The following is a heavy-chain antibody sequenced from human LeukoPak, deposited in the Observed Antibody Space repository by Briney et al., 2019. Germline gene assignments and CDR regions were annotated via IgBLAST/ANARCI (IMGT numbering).Heavy chain of an antibody. J-gene: IGHJ4*02. V-gene: IGHV1-69*04. CDR3: ARDNYYYDSSGYPPHDY. CDR2: LIPILGIA. CDR1: GGTFRSYA. Sequence: ASVKVSCKASGGTFRSYAISWVRQAPGHGLGWMGRLIPILGIANYAQKFQGRVTITVDKSTSTAYMELSSLRSEDTAVYYCARDNYYYDSSGYPPHDYRGQGTLVTVSS. D-gene: IGHD3-22*01.